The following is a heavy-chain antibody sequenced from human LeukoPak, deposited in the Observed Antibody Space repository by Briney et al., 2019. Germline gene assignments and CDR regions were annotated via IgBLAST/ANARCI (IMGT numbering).Heavy chain of an antibody. Sequence: GRSLRLSCAASGFTFSSYAMHWVRQAPGKGLEWVAVISYDGSNKYYADSVKGRFTISRDNSKNTLYLQMNSLRAEDTAVHYCARDRGYYGSGSYYHWGQGTLVTVSS. CDR2: ISYDGSNK. D-gene: IGHD3-10*01. V-gene: IGHV3-30*04. CDR1: GFTFSSYA. J-gene: IGHJ5*02. CDR3: ARDRGYYGSGSYYH.